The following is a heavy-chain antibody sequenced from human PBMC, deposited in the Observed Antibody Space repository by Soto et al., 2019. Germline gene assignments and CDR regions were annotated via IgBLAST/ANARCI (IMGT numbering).Heavy chain of an antibody. J-gene: IGHJ4*02. V-gene: IGHV1-18*01. D-gene: IGHD1-1*01. CDR3: ARGRYGDY. Sequence: QVHLVQSGAEVKKPGASVKVSCKGSGYAFTTYGITWVRQAPGQGLEWMGWISVHNGNTNYAQKPQGRVTVTRATPTSTAYMELRSLRSDDTAVYYCARGRYGDYWGQGALVTVSS. CDR2: ISVHNGNT. CDR1: GYAFTTYG.